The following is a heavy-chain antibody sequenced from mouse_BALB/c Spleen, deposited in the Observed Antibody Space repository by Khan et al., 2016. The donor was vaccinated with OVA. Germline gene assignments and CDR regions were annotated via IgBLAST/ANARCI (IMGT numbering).Heavy chain of an antibody. CDR3: ARSYGSWAMDY. D-gene: IGHD1-1*01. CDR2: ITYSGNT. J-gene: IGHJ4*01. CDR1: GDSITSGF. Sequence: EVELVESGPSLVKPSQTLSLTCSVTGDSITSGFWNWIRKFPGNKFEYLGYITYSGNTYYNPSLKSRISFTRDTSKSQYFLQLNSVTTEDTATCFCARSYGSWAMDYWGQGTSVTVSS. V-gene: IGHV3-8*02.